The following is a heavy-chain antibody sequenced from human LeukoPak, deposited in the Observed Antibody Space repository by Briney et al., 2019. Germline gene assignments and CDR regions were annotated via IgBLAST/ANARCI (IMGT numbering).Heavy chain of an antibody. Sequence: GGSLRLSCAASGFTFSSYEMNWVRQAPGKGLEWVSAISGSGGSTYYADSVKGRFTISRDNSKNTLYLQMNSLRAEDTAVYYCAKDARTDYCSGGSCYRIDWFDPWGQGTLVTVSS. CDR1: GFTFSSYE. J-gene: IGHJ5*02. V-gene: IGHV3-23*01. D-gene: IGHD2-15*01. CDR2: ISGSGGST. CDR3: AKDARTDYCSGGSCYRIDWFDP.